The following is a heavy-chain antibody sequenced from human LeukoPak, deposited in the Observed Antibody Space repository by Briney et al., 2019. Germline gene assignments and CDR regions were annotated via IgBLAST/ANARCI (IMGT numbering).Heavy chain of an antibody. V-gene: IGHV3-33*01. Sequence: PGRSLRLSCAASGFTFSSYGMHWVRQAPGKGLDWVAVIWYDGSNKYYADSVKGRFTISRDNSKNTLYLQMNSLRAEDTAVYYCARGYNWNDDRWYYFDYWGQGTLVTVSS. CDR3: ARGYNWNDDRWYYFDY. J-gene: IGHJ4*02. CDR2: IWYDGSNK. CDR1: GFTFSSYG. D-gene: IGHD1-20*01.